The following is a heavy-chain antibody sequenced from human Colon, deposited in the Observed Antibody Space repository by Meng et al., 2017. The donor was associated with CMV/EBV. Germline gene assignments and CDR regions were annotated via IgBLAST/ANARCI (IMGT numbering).Heavy chain of an antibody. CDR2: IITISGTT. Sequence: QVQLEQSGAEVKKPGSSVKVSCKASKGTFTSYPISWVRQGPGQGFEWVGGIITISGTTDYAQKFQGRVTITADESTSTAYMKLSNLRSEDTAIYCCARVICGGDCYLDYWGRGTLVTASS. CDR3: ARVICGGDCYLDY. J-gene: IGHJ4*02. V-gene: IGHV1-69*12. CDR1: KGTFTSYP. D-gene: IGHD2-21*02.